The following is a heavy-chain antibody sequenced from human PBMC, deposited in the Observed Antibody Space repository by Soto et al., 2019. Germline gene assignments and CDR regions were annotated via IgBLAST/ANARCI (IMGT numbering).Heavy chain of an antibody. Sequence: GGSLRLSCAASGFTFSNYGMSWVRQAPGKGLEWVSVISGSGGSTYYADSVKGRFTLSRDNSKNTVYLQMNSLRAEDTAVYYCAKDSPVGGGGLFEHWGQGVLVTVSS. J-gene: IGHJ4*02. CDR3: AKDSPVGGGGLFEH. V-gene: IGHV3-23*01. D-gene: IGHD2-21*01. CDR1: GFTFSNYG. CDR2: ISGSGGST.